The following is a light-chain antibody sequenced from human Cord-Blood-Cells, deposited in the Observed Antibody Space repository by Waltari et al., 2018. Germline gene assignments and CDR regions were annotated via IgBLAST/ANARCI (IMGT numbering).Light chain of an antibody. J-gene: IGLJ2*01. Sequence: QSALTQPASVSASPRQSITNPCTGTSRAVGGYNHLSWYQQHPGKAPKLMIYEVSNRPSGVSNRFSGSKSGNTASLTISGLQAEDEADYYCSSYTSSSTVVFGGGTKLTVL. CDR3: SSYTSSSTVV. V-gene: IGLV2-14*01. CDR1: SRAVGGYNH. CDR2: EVS.